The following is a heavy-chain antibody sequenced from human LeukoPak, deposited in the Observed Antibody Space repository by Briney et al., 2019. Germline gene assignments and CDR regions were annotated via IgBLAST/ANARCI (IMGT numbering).Heavy chain of an antibody. Sequence: GGSLRLSCAASGFTFSDHYMDWVRQAPGKGLEWVGRARNKANSYTTEYAASVKDRFTISRDDSENSLYLQMNSLKTEDTAVYYCARSAQFYDSGVYQPGNLDFWGQGTLVTVSS. J-gene: IGHJ4*02. D-gene: IGHD3-22*01. CDR2: ARNKANSYTT. V-gene: IGHV3-72*01. CDR3: ARSAQFYDSGVYQPGNLDF. CDR1: GFTFSDHY.